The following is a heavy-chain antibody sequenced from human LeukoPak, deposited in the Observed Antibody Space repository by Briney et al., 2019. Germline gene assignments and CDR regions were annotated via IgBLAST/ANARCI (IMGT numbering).Heavy chain of an antibody. J-gene: IGHJ4*02. CDR3: ARRTRGSSGGYFDY. CDR2: IYYSGST. Sequence: SETLSLTCTVSGGSISSYYWSWIRQPPGKGLEWIGYIYYSGSTNYNPSLKSRVTISVDTSKNQFSLKLSSVTAADTAVYYCARRTRGSSGGYFDYWGQGTLVAVYS. D-gene: IGHD1-26*01. CDR1: GGSISSYY. V-gene: IGHV4-59*01.